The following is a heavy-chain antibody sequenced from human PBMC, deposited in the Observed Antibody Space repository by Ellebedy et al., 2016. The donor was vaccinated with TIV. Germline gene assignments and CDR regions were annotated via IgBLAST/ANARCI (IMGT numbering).Heavy chain of an antibody. D-gene: IGHD2/OR15-2a*01. J-gene: IGHJ6*02. CDR3: ARPFPHPYYYYALDV. Sequence: GESLKISCAASGFTFSSYGMPWARQAPGKGLEWVALIWYDGSKRYYADSVKGRFTVSRDNPKNTLYLQMKSLGAEETAVYYCARPFPHPYYYYALDVWGQGTTVTVSS. V-gene: IGHV3-33*01. CDR2: IWYDGSKR. CDR1: GFTFSSYG.